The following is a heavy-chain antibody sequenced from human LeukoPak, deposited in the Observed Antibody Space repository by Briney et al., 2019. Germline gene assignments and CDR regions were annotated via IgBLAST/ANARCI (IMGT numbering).Heavy chain of an antibody. J-gene: IGHJ3*02. V-gene: IGHV4-39*07. CDR3: ARRALGYCSSTSCTGRAFDI. Sequence: PSETLSLTCTVSGGSISSSSYYWGWIRQPPGKGLEWIGYIFYSGSTYYNPSLKSRVTISVDTSKNQFSLKLSSVTAADTAVYYCARRALGYCSSTSCTGRAFDIWGQGTMVTVSS. CDR2: IFYSGST. CDR1: GGSISSSSYY. D-gene: IGHD2-2*01.